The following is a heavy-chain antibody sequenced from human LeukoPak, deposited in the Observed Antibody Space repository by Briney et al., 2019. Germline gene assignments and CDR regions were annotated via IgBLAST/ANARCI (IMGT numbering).Heavy chain of an antibody. CDR2: ISDYNGNT. D-gene: IGHD3-10*01. CDR1: GYTFTSYG. J-gene: IGHJ4*02. Sequence: REASVKLSCKASGYTFTSYGMSWVRQAPGQGLEWMGCISDYNGNTNYAQKLQGRVTMTTDTSTSTAYMELRSLRSDDTAVYYCARDHVAGSYWSLFFDYWGQGHLVTVSS. CDR3: ARDHVAGSYWSLFFDY. V-gene: IGHV1-18*01.